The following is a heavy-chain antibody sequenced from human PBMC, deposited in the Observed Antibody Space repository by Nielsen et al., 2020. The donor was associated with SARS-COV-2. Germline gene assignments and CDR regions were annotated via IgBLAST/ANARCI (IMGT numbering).Heavy chain of an antibody. D-gene: IGHD3-10*01. Sequence: GESLKISCAASGFTFSSYGMHWVRQAPGKGLEWVAVIWYDGSNKYYADSVKGRFAVSRDNSKNTLYLQMNSLRAEDTAVYYCARVPYYGSGITGGYGMDVWGQGTTVTVSS. CDR1: GFTFSSYG. CDR3: ARVPYYGSGITGGYGMDV. J-gene: IGHJ6*02. V-gene: IGHV3-33*01. CDR2: IWYDGSNK.